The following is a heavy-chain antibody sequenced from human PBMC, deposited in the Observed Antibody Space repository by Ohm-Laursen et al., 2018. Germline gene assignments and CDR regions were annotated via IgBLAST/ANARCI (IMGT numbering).Heavy chain of an antibody. CDR3: ARHASWGSAFDI. J-gene: IGHJ3*02. CDR1: GGSISGYY. D-gene: IGHD7-27*01. Sequence: SETLSLTCTVSGGSISGYYWTWIRQPPGRGLEWIGYIHYTGSTNYNPSLKSRVTISLDMSKNQYSLRLTSVTAADTAVYYCARHASWGSAFDIWGQGTMVTVSS. V-gene: IGHV4-59*08. CDR2: IHYTGST.